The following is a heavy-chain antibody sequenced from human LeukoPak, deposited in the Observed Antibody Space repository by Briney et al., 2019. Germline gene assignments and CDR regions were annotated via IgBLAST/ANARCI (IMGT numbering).Heavy chain of an antibody. D-gene: IGHD3-10*01. Sequence: ASVKVSCKASGYTFTNYAMHWVRQAPGQRLEWMGWINAGNGNTKYSQKFQGRVTITRDTSASTAYMELSSLRSEDTAVYYCARAQEWFGELLSWGQGTLVTVSS. J-gene: IGHJ5*02. CDR3: ARAQEWFGELLS. V-gene: IGHV1-3*01. CDR2: INAGNGNT. CDR1: GYTFTNYA.